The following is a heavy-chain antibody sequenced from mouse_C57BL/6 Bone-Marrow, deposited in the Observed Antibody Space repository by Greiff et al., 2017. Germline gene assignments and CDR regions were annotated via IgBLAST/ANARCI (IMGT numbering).Heavy chain of an antibody. D-gene: IGHD1-1*01. J-gene: IGHJ1*03. V-gene: IGHV5-4*01. Sequence: EVHLVESGGGLVKPGGSLKLSCAASGFTFSGYAMSWVRQTPEKRLEWVATISDGGSYTYYPDNVKGRFTISRDNAKNNLYLQMSHLKSEDTAMYYCARGDPYYGRDYWYFDVWGTGTTVTVSS. CDR1: GFTFSGYA. CDR3: ARGDPYYGRDYWYFDV. CDR2: ISDGGSYT.